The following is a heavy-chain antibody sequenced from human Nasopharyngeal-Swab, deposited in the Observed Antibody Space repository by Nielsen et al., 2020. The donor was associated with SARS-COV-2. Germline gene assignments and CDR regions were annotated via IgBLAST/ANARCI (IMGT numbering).Heavy chain of an antibody. CDR3: ARRLHLRGGPGDDYYYMDV. D-gene: IGHD4-11*01. V-gene: IGHV5-10-1*01. J-gene: IGHJ6*03. CDR2: IDPSDSYT. Sequence: GESLKISCKGSGYSFTSYWISWVRQMPGKGLEWMGRIDPSDSYTNYSPSFQGHVTISADKSISTAYLQWSSLKASDTAMYYCARRLHLRGGPGDDYYYMDVWGKGTTVTVSS. CDR1: GYSFTSYW.